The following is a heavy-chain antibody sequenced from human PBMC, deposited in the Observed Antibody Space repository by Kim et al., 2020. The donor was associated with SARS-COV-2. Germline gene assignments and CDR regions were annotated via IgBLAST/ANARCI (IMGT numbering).Heavy chain of an antibody. V-gene: IGHV3-73*01. D-gene: IGHD4-17*01. CDR1: GFTFSGSA. CDR3: TRHGALSTVVTYWYFDL. J-gene: IGHJ2*01. CDR2: IRSKANSYAT. Sequence: GGSLRLSCAASGFTFSGSAMHWVRQASGKGLEWVGRIRSKANSYATAYAASVKGRFTISRDDSKNTAYLQMNSLKTEDTAVYYCTRHGALSTVVTYWYFDLWGRGTLVTVSS.